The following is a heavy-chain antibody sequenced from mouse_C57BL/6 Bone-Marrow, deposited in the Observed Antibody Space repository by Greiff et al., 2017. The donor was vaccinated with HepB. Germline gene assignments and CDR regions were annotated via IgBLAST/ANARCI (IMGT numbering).Heavy chain of an antibody. J-gene: IGHJ4*01. V-gene: IGHV2-2*01. D-gene: IGHD1-1*01. CDR2: IWSGGST. CDR1: GFSLTSYG. Sequence: QVQLKQSGPGLVQPSQSLSITCTVSGFSLTSYGVHWVRQSPGKGLEWLGVIWSGGSTDYNAAFISRLSISKDNSKSHVFFKMNSLQADDTAIYYCARTVYGSSPQYYAMDYWGQGTSVTVSS. CDR3: ARTVYGSSPQYYAMDY.